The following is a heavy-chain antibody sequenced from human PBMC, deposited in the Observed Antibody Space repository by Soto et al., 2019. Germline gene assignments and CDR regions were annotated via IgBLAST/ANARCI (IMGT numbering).Heavy chain of an antibody. Sequence: GGSLRLSCAGAGFTFSAYAMNWVRQAPGKGLEWVSAISSSGDRTYYADSVKGRFTVSRDNSKNTLYLLLNSLSAEDTAVYYCAKYYYDNSSSRGDSDIWGQETMVTLSS. D-gene: IGHD3-22*01. CDR1: GFTFSAYA. V-gene: IGHV3-23*01. CDR2: ISSSGDRT. J-gene: IGHJ3*02. CDR3: AKYYYDNSSSRGDSDI.